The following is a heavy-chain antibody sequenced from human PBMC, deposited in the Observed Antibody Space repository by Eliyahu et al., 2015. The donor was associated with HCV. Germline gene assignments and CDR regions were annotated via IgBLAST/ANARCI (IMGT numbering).Heavy chain of an antibody. CDR2: IDKTSYYI. J-gene: IGHJ4*02. D-gene: IGHD4-11*01. V-gene: IGHV3-21*01. CDR3: ARGSYGNYVY. CDR1: GFMFSNYT. Sequence: EVQLVESGGGLVKPGGSLRLSCEASGFMFSNYTMNWVRQAPGKGLEWVSSIDKTSYYIYYADSVQGRFTISRDNAKSSLYLQVNNLRAEDTALYYCARGSYGNYVYWGQGTLLTVSS.